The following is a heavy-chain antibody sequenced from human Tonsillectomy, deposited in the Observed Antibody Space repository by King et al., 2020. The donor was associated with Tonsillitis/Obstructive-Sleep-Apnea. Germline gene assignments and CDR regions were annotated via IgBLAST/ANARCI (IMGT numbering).Heavy chain of an antibody. CDR2: INPSGGIT. Sequence: QLVQSGAEVKKPGASVKVSCKASGYTFTSYYIHWVRQAPGQGLEWVGIINPSGGITSYAHNFQGRVTMTRDTSTSTVHMELSSLRSEDTAVYYWARGGPSDYDFWSGFYFYWGQGTLVTVSS. CDR1: GYTFTSYY. V-gene: IGHV1-46*01. D-gene: IGHD3-3*01. J-gene: IGHJ4*02. CDR3: ARGGPSDYDFWSGFYFY.